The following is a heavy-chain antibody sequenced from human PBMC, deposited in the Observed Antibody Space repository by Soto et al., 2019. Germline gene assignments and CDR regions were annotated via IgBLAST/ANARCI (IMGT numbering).Heavy chain of an antibody. CDR2: ISGSGGST. CDR1: GFTFSSYA. V-gene: IGHV3-23*01. Sequence: EVQLLESGGGLVQPGGSLRLSCAASGFTFSSYAMSWVRQAPGKGLEWVSAISGSGGSTYYADSVKGRFTISRDNSKNTLYLQMNSLRAEDTAVYYCAKEGTAVAGLDGAFDIWGQGTMVTVSS. D-gene: IGHD6-19*01. CDR3: AKEGTAVAGLDGAFDI. J-gene: IGHJ3*02.